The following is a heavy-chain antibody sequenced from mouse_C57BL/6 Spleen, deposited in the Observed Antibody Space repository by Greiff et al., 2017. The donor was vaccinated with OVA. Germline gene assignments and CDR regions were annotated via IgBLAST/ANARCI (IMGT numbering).Heavy chain of an antibody. J-gene: IGHJ4*01. CDR2: ILPGSGST. CDR1: GYTFTGYW. D-gene: IGHD1-1*01. CDR3: ARTSVGASDMGY. V-gene: IGHV1-9*01. Sequence: VQLQQSGAELMKPGASVKLSCKATGYTFTGYWIEWVKQRPGHGLEWIGEILPGSGSTNYNEKFKGKATLTADTSSNTAYMQLSRLANEDSAIYSRARTSVGASDMGYWGQGTSVTVSS.